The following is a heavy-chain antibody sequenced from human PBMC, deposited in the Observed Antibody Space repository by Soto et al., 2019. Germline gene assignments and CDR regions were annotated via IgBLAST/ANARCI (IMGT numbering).Heavy chain of an antibody. V-gene: IGHV4-39*01. CDR3: ARLGDNWNDPWY. CDR1: DGSITSGSYY. J-gene: IGHJ4*02. Sequence: SETLSLTCSVSDGSITSGSYYWGWIRQPPGKGLEWIGNIYYSGFPYYNPSLKSRVTISVDTSKNQLSLILTSVTAADTAVYYCARLGDNWNDPWYWGQGALVTVSS. D-gene: IGHD1-1*01. CDR2: IYYSGFP.